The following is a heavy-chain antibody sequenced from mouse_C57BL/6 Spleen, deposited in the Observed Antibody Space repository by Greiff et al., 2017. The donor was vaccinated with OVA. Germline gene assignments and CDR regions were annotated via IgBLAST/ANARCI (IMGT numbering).Heavy chain of an antibody. D-gene: IGHD2-10*01. J-gene: IGHJ3*01. CDR1: GYTFTSYW. CDR2: IDPNSGGT. Sequence: QVQLKQPGAELVKPGASVKLSCKASGYTFTSYWMHWVKQRPGRGLEWIGRIDPNSGGTKYNEKFKSKATLTVDKPSSTAYMQLSSLTSEDSAVYYCARRRAYYGPSWFAYWGQGTLVTVSA. CDR3: ARRRAYYGPSWFAY. V-gene: IGHV1-72*01.